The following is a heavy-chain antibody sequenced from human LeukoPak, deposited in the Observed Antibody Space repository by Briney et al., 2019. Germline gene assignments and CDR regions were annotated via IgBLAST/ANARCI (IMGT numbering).Heavy chain of an antibody. CDR3: ARDQKLGYSYGPPRHYFDY. CDR2: INPNSGGT. V-gene: IGHV1-2*02. D-gene: IGHD5-18*01. J-gene: IGHJ4*02. Sequence: ASVKVSCKASGYTFTGYYMHWVRQAPGQGLEWMGWINPNSGGTNYAQKFQGRVTMTRDTSISTAYMELSRLRSDDTAVYYCARDQKLGYSYGPPRHYFDYWGQGTLVTVSS. CDR1: GYTFTGYY.